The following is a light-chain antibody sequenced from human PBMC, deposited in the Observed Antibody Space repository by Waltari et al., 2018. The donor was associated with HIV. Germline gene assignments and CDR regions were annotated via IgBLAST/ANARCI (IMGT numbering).Light chain of an antibody. V-gene: IGLV4-69*01. CDR3: QTWTTGIVL. J-gene: IGLJ2*01. Sequence: QLVLTQSPSASASLRASVKLTCTLSSGHSNYAIAWHPHQQEKGPRYLMRLNSDGSYPKGDGIPERFSGSSSGAERYLIISSLQSEDEADYYCQTWTTGIVLFGGGTKLTVL. CDR1: SGHSNYA. CDR2: LNSDGSY.